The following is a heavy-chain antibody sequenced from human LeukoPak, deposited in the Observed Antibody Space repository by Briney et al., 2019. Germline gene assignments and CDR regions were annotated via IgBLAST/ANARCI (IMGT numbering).Heavy chain of an antibody. Sequence: SETLSLTCTVSGGSISSYYWSWIRQPPGKGLEWIGYIYYSGSTNYNPSLKSRVTISVDTSKNQSSLKLSSVTAADTAVYYCARDDYGDFHFDYWGQGTLVTVSS. CDR3: ARDDYGDFHFDY. CDR2: IYYSGST. D-gene: IGHD4-17*01. J-gene: IGHJ4*02. CDR1: GGSISSYY. V-gene: IGHV4-59*01.